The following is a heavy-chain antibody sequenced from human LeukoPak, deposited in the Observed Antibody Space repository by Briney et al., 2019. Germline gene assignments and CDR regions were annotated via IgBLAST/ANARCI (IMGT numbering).Heavy chain of an antibody. J-gene: IGHJ6*03. Sequence: GGSLRLSCAASGFTFSSYGMHWVRQAPGKGLEWVSAIGGSGGSTYYADSVKGRFTISRDNSKNTLYLQMNSLRAEDTAVYYCAKVQSSSGWYDYYYMDVWGKGTTVTVSS. V-gene: IGHV3-23*01. CDR1: GFTFSSYG. D-gene: IGHD6-19*01. CDR2: IGGSGGST. CDR3: AKVQSSSGWYDYYYMDV.